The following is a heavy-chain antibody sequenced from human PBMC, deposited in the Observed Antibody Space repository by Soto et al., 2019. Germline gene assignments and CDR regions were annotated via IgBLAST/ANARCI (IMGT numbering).Heavy chain of an antibody. Sequence: QVQLVESGGGVVQPGRSLRLSCAASGFTFSSYAMHWVRQAPGKGLEWVAVISYDGSNKYYADSVKGRFTISRDNSKNTLYLQMNSLRAEDTAVYYCARGEQLVLDVWGQGTTVTVSS. V-gene: IGHV3-30-3*01. CDR1: GFTFSSYA. CDR3: ARGEQLVLDV. J-gene: IGHJ6*02. D-gene: IGHD6-6*01. CDR2: ISYDGSNK.